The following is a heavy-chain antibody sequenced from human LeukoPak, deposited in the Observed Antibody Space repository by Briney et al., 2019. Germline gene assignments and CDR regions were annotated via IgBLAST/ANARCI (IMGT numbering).Heavy chain of an antibody. CDR1: GFTFSSYA. J-gene: IGHJ4*02. CDR2: ISYDGSNK. D-gene: IGHD1-26*01. CDR3: ARSDGWELLLY. Sequence: GGSLRLSCAASGFTFSSYAMHWVRQAPGKGLEWVAVISYDGSNKCYADSVKGRFTISRDNSKNTLYLQMNSLRAEDTAVYYCARSDGWELLLYWGQGTLVTVSS. V-gene: IGHV3-30-3*01.